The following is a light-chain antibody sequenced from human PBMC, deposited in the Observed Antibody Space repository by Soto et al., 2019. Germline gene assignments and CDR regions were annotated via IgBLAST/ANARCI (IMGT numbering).Light chain of an antibody. CDR2: TAS. CDR1: QSISTY. J-gene: IGKJ5*01. V-gene: IGKV1-39*01. Sequence: DIQMTQSPSSLSASVGDRVTITCRASQSISTYLNWFQQKPGKDPNLLIYTASSLQSGVPSRFSGSGSGTDFTLTINGLQPEDFATYYCQQAASFPITFGQGKRREIK. CDR3: QQAASFPIT.